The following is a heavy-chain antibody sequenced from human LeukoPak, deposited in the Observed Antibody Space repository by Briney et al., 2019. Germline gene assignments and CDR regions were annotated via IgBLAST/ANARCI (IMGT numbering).Heavy chain of an antibody. V-gene: IGHV3-23*01. J-gene: IGHJ4*02. CDR2: VSGTGGST. D-gene: IGHD4-17*01. Sequence: GGSLRLSCAASGFTFSSYAMSWVRQAPGKGLEWVSTVSGTGGSTYYADSVMGRFTISRDNSKNTLYLQMNSLRAEDTAVYYCARSLWDPTVTIDYWGQGTLVTVSS. CDR1: GFTFSSYA. CDR3: ARSLWDPTVTIDY.